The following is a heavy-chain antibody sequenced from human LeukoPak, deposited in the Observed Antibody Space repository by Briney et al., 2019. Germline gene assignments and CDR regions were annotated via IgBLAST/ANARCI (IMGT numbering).Heavy chain of an antibody. J-gene: IGHJ3*02. CDR2: INPNSGGT. CDR3: ARVSGRVHDAFDI. CDR1: GYTFTGYY. D-gene: IGHD6-19*01. V-gene: IGHV1-2*02. Sequence: ASVKVSCKASGYTFTGYYMHWVRQAPGQGLEWMGWINPNSGGTNYAQKLQGRVTMTTDTSTSTAYMELRSLRSDDTAVYYCARVSGRVHDAFDIWGQGTMVTVSS.